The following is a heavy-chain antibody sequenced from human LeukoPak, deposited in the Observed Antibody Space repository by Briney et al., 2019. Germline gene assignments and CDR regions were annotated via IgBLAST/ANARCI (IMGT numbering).Heavy chain of an antibody. V-gene: IGHV1-8*01. D-gene: IGHD3-10*01. J-gene: IGHJ6*02. CDR3: AREVGTMVRGVRPDQSPGTTGGMDV. Sequence: ASVKVSCKASGYTFTSYDINWVRQATGQGLEWMGWMNPNSGNTGYAQKFQGRVTMTRNTSISTAYMELSSLRSEDTAVYYCAREVGTMVRGVRPDQSPGTTGGMDVWGQGTTVTVSS. CDR1: GYTFTSYD. CDR2: MNPNSGNT.